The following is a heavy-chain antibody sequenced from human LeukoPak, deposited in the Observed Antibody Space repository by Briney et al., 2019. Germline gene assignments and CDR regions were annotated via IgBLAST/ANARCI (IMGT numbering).Heavy chain of an antibody. CDR3: ARGGVYYGDSPRGAFDI. Sequence: GGSLRLSCAASGFTFSSYSMNWVRQAPGKGLEWVSSISSSSSYIYYADSVKGRFTISRDNAKNSLYLQMNSLRAEDTAVYYCARGGVYYGDSPRGAFDIWGQGTMVTVSS. J-gene: IGHJ3*02. CDR2: ISSSSSYI. V-gene: IGHV3-21*04. D-gene: IGHD4-17*01. CDR1: GFTFSSYS.